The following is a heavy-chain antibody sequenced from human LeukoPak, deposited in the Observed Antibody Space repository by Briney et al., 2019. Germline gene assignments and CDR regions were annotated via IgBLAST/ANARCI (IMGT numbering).Heavy chain of an antibody. V-gene: IGHV4-59*01. J-gene: IGHJ4*02. Sequence: PSETLSLTCTVSGGSISSYYWSWIRQPPGKGLEWIGYIYYSGSTNYNPSLKGRVTISVDTSKNQFSLKLSSVTAADTAVYYCARFNWSDIPPGAFFYWGQGTLVTVSS. CDR2: IYYSGST. CDR3: ARFNWSDIPPGAFFY. CDR1: GGSISSYY. D-gene: IGHD1-20*01.